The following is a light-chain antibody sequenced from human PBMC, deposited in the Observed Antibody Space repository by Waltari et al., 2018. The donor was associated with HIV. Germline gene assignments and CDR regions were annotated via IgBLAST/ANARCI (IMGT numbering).Light chain of an antibody. CDR3: QVWDSKTSQGV. CDR1: NIGNKG. V-gene: IGLV3-21*04. Sequence: YVLTQPPSVSVAPGETASIACGGDNIGNKGVHWYQQRQGQAPVLVIYVNNACPSGIPERLSGSNSVNTAILTISRVEAGDEADYYCQVWDSKTSQGVFGGGTKLTVL. CDR2: VNN. J-gene: IGLJ3*02.